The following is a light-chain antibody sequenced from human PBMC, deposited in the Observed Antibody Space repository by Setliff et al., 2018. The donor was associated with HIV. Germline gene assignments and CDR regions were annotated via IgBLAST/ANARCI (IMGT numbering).Light chain of an antibody. J-gene: IGLJ1*01. V-gene: IGLV1-47*01. CDR3: AAWDDSLSGQV. CDR2: RSN. CDR1: SSNIGSNY. Sequence: KRVTISCSGSSSNIGSNYVYWYQQLPGTAPRLLIHRSNQRPSGVPDRFSGSKSGTSASLAISGLRSEDEADYYCAAWDDSLSGQVFGTGTKGTVL.